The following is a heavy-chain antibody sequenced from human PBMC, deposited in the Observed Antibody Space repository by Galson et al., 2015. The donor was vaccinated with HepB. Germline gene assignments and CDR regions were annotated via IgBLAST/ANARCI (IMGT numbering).Heavy chain of an antibody. CDR2: ISYDGSNK. CDR3: AREGRRSEYCSGGSCYSPGYYYYGMDV. Sequence: SLRLSCAVSGFTLTTYGMHWVRQAPGKGLEWVAVISYDGSNKYYADSVKGRFTISRDNSKNTLYLQMNSLRAEDTAVYYCAREGRRSEYCSGGSCYSPGYYYYGMDVWGQGTTVTVSS. D-gene: IGHD2-15*01. V-gene: IGHV3-30*19. J-gene: IGHJ6*02. CDR1: GFTLTTYG.